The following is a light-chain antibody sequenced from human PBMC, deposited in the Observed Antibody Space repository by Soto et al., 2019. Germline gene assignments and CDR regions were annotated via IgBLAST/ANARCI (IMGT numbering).Light chain of an antibody. CDR2: DAS. V-gene: IGKV3-11*01. CDR3: QQRSNWFLVIS. CDR1: QSVTTF. Sequence: SLAAVSLKTRERATLSCRASQSVTTFLAWYQQKPDQAPRLLIYDASTRATGIPARFSGSGSGTDFTLTISSLEPQDFAGYCCQQRSNWFLVISFGGGSMVDVK. J-gene: IGKJ4*01.